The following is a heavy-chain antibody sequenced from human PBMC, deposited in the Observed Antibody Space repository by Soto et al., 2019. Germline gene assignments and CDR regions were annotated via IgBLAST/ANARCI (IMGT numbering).Heavy chain of an antibody. CDR1: GGSLSGYY. CDR3: ARNRYGGYDFDY. Sequence: SETLSLTCAVYGGSLSGYYWSWIRQPPGKGLEWIGEVSHSGSTNYNPSLKSRVTISVDKSSNQFSLRLSSVTAADTAVYYCARNRYGGYDFDYWGQGTLVTVSS. J-gene: IGHJ4*02. D-gene: IGHD5-12*01. CDR2: VSHSGST. V-gene: IGHV4-34*01.